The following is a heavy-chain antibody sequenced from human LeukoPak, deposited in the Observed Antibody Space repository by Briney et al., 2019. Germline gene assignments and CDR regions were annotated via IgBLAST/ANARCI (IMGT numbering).Heavy chain of an antibody. CDR3: ARVPGYSNYDFDY. Sequence: ASAKVSCKASGYTFTGYYMHWVRQAPGQGLEWMGWINPNSGGTNYAQKFQGRVTMTRDTSISTAYMELSRLRSDDTAVYYCARVPGYSNYDFDYWGQGTLVTVSS. CDR1: GYTFTGYY. J-gene: IGHJ4*02. D-gene: IGHD4-11*01. V-gene: IGHV1-2*02. CDR2: INPNSGGT.